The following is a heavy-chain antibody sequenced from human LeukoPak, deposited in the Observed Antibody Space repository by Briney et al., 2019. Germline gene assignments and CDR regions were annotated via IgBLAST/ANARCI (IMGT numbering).Heavy chain of an antibody. CDR3: ARARYCIGSTCPAGYYGMDV. CDR1: GYTFNSYA. D-gene: IGHD2-15*01. J-gene: IGHJ6*02. CDR2: INTNTGNP. V-gene: IGHV7-4-1*02. Sequence: ASVKVSCKASGYTFNSYALDWVRQAPGQGLEWMGWINTNTGNPTYAQGFTGRFVFSLDTSVSTAYLEISSLKAEDTAVYYCARARYCIGSTCPAGYYGMDVWGQGTTVTVSS.